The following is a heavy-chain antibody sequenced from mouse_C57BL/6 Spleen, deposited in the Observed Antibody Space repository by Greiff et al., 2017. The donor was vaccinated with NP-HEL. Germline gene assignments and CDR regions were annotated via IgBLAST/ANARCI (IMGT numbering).Heavy chain of an antibody. CDR1: GYTFTGYW. Sequence: QVQLQQSGAELMKPGASVKLSCTATGYTFTGYWIDWVKQRPGHGLEWIGEILPGSGSTNYNEKFKGKATFTADTSSNTAYMQLSSLTTDDSAIYYCARREYYGNGDYMDYWGQGTSVTVSS. CDR3: ARREYYGNGDYMDY. J-gene: IGHJ4*01. CDR2: ILPGSGST. D-gene: IGHD1-1*01. V-gene: IGHV1-9*01.